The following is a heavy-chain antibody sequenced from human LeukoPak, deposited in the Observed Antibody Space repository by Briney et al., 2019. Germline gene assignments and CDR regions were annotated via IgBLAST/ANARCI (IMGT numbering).Heavy chain of an antibody. J-gene: IGHJ6*03. Sequence: PSETLSLTCSVSGGAIISYYWSWIRQPAGKGPEWIGRIYPTGNTDYNPSLKTRVTMSTDLSKKQFSLRLRSVTAADTAVYYCARLKFYDSTGYSPGYYMDVWGKGTAVIVSS. CDR2: IYPTGNT. D-gene: IGHD3-22*01. V-gene: IGHV4-4*07. CDR3: ARLKFYDSTGYSPGYYMDV. CDR1: GGAIISYY.